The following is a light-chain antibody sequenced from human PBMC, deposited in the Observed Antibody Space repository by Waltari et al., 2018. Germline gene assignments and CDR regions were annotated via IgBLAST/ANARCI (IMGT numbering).Light chain of an antibody. V-gene: IGKV1-5*03. J-gene: IGKJ3*01. CDR3: QQSYSTLFT. Sequence: DIQMTQSPSTLSASVGDRVTITCRASQNINSWLAWYQQKPGKAPKLLIYKASSLETGVPSRFSGSESGTEFTLTISSLQPEDFATYYCQQSYSTLFTFGPGTKVDIK. CDR2: KAS. CDR1: QNINSW.